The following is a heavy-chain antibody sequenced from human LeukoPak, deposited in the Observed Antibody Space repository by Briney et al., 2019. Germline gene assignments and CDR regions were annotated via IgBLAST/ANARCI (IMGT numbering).Heavy chain of an antibody. D-gene: IGHD4-23*01. CDR2: IYYSGST. Sequence: SETPSLTCTVSGGSISSSSYYWGWIRQPPGKGLEWIGSIYYSGSTYYDPSLKSRVTISVDTSKNQFSLKLSSVTAADTAVYYCARHVMGGYSYYYYYYYMDVWGKGTTVTVSS. J-gene: IGHJ6*03. CDR3: ARHVMGGYSYYYYYYYMDV. V-gene: IGHV4-39*01. CDR1: GGSISSSSYY.